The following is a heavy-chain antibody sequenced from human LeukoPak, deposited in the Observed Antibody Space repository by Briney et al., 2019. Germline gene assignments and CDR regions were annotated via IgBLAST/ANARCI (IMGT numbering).Heavy chain of an antibody. V-gene: IGHV4-59*01. J-gene: IGHJ4*02. D-gene: IGHD5-18*01. CDR2: IYYSGST. Sequence: SETLSLTCTVSGGSISSYYWSWIRQPPGKGQEWIGYIYYSGSTNYNPSLKSRVTISVNTSKNQFSLKLSSVTAADTAVYYCAREPRVDTAMVKGYFDYWGQGTLVTVSS. CDR3: AREPRVDTAMVKGYFDY. CDR1: GGSISSYY.